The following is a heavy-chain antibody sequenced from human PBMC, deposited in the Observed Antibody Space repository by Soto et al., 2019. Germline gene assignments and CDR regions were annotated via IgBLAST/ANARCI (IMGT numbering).Heavy chain of an antibody. D-gene: IGHD1-20*01. CDR3: ASRRYNWNDYYYYGMDV. J-gene: IGHJ6*02. Sequence: EVQLVESGGGLVQPGGSLRLSCAASGFTFSSYSMNWVRQAPGKGLEWVSYISSSSSTIYYADSVKGRFTISRDNAKNSLYLQMNSLRDEDTAVYYCASRRYNWNDYYYYGMDVWGQGTTVTVSS. CDR1: GFTFSSYS. V-gene: IGHV3-48*02. CDR2: ISSSSSTI.